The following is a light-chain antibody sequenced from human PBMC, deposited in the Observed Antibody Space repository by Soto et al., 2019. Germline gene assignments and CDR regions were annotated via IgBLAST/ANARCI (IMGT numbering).Light chain of an antibody. CDR2: WAS. CDR3: QQYYNTPIT. J-gene: IGKJ5*01. Sequence: DIVMTQSPDSLAVSLGERATINCKSSQSVLSSSNNKNYLAWYQQKPGQPPNLLIYWASTRESGVPDRFSGSGSGTDFTLTISSLQAEDVAVYYCQQYYNTPITFGQGTRLEIK. CDR1: QSVLSSSNNKNY. V-gene: IGKV4-1*01.